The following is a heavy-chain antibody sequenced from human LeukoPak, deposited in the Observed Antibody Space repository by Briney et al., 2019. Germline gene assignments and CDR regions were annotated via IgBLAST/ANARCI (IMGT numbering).Heavy chain of an antibody. Sequence: ASVKVSCKASGYTFTSYGISWVRQAPGQGLEWMGWISAYNGNTNYAQKLQGRVTMTTDTSTSTAYMELRSLRSDDTAVYYCARDGSVTIFGVVIMDDAFDIWGQGTMVTVS. V-gene: IGHV1-18*01. D-gene: IGHD3-3*01. CDR2: ISAYNGNT. CDR3: ARDGSVTIFGVVIMDDAFDI. J-gene: IGHJ3*02. CDR1: GYTFTSYG.